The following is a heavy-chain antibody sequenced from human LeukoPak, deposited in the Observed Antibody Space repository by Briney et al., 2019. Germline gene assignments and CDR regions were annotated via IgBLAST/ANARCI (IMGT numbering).Heavy chain of an antibody. Sequence: GGSLRLSCLNSGFTLSTNAMSWVRQAPGKGLEWMSGISGRGARTYYADSVKGGVTISRDDSRNTLYLQMNSLRGDDTAVYYCAKYVGKWESLHFFDYWGQGTLVTVSS. D-gene: IGHD1-26*01. CDR1: GFTLSTNA. J-gene: IGHJ4*02. CDR2: ISGRGART. CDR3: AKYVGKWESLHFFDY. V-gene: IGHV3-23*01.